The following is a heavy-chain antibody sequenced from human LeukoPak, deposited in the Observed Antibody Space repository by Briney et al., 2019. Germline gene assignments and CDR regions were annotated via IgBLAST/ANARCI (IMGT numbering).Heavy chain of an antibody. J-gene: IGHJ4*02. Sequence: GGSLRLSCKASGFTFRDYGFHWARQAPGKGLEWMALIRKDAGKTYYADSVKGRFSISRDISKNTLYLQMNSLRTEDTAVYYCARVRLGEISGWYIFDDWGQGTLVTVSS. CDR2: IRKDAGKT. CDR1: GFTFRDYG. D-gene: IGHD6-19*01. V-gene: IGHV3-30*02. CDR3: ARVRLGEISGWYIFDD.